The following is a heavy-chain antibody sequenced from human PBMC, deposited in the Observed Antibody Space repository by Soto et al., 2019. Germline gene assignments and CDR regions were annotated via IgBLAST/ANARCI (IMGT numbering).Heavy chain of an antibody. Sequence: QVQLVQSGAEVKKPGSSVKVSCKASGGTFSRYAIRWVRQAPGQGLEWMGGIIPIFGTANYAQKFQGRVTITADESTRTAVMELGSLRYEDTAVYFCGRGRQQPHFNAYYFDYWGQGTLVTVSS. D-gene: IGHD6-13*01. CDR3: GRGRQQPHFNAYYFDY. CDR1: GGTFSRYA. J-gene: IGHJ4*02. V-gene: IGHV1-69*01. CDR2: IIPIFGTA.